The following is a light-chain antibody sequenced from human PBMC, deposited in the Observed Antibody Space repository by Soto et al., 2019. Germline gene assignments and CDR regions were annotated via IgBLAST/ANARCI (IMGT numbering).Light chain of an antibody. CDR3: QQYNDYQYT. Sequence: DIEMTQSPSTLSASVGDRVTLTCRASQSITTWLAWYQQKPGKAPKLLIYKATNVQTGVPSRFSGSGSGTEFSLTISSLQPEDFAIYYCQQYNDYQYTFGQGTKLEIK. CDR2: KAT. CDR1: QSITTW. J-gene: IGKJ2*01. V-gene: IGKV1-5*03.